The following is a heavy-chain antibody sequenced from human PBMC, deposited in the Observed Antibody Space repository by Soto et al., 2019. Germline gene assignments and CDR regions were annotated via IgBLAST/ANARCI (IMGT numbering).Heavy chain of an antibody. CDR1: GFTFSSYS. CDR3: ASQGYDFWSGFDY. D-gene: IGHD3-3*01. Sequence: GGSLRLSCAASGFTFSSYSMNWVRQAPGKGLEWVSSISSSSSYIYYADSVKGRFTISRDNAKSSLYLQMNSLRAEDTAVYYCASQGYDFWSGFDYWGQGTLVTVSS. J-gene: IGHJ4*02. V-gene: IGHV3-21*04. CDR2: ISSSSSYI.